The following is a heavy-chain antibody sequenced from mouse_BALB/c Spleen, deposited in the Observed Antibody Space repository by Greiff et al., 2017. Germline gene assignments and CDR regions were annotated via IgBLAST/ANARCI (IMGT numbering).Heavy chain of an antibody. CDR3: AREDALDY. V-gene: IGHV5-6*03. J-gene: IGHJ4*01. CDR2: ISSGGSYT. CDR1: GFTFSSYG. Sequence: EVKLVESGGGLVQPGGSLKLSCAASGFTFSSYGMSWVRQTPDKRLEWVATISSGGSYTYYPDSVKGRFTISRDNAKNTLYLQMSSLKSEDTAMYYCAREDALDYWGQGTSVTVSS.